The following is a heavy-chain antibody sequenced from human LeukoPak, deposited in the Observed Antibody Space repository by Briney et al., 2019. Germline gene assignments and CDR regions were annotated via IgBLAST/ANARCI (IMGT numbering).Heavy chain of an antibody. CDR3: ARSYCSGGSCYFDY. V-gene: IGHV3-64*01. CDR1: GFTFSSYA. Sequence: PGGSLRLSCAASGFTFSSYAMHWVRQAPGKGLEYVSAISSNGGSTYYANSVKGRFTISRDNSKNTLYLQMGSLRAEDMAVYYCARSYCSGGSCYFDYWGQGTLVTVSS. D-gene: IGHD2-15*01. J-gene: IGHJ4*02. CDR2: ISSNGGST.